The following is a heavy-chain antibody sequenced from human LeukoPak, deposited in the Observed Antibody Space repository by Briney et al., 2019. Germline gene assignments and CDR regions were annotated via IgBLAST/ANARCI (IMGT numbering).Heavy chain of an antibody. V-gene: IGHV3-23*01. CDR1: GFTFSNYA. CDR3: AKGSSTYSIPSYWYFDL. Sequence: GGSLRLSCAASGFTFSNYAMSWVRQAPGKGLQWVSSISATGGSTYYADSVKGRSTVSRDNSKNTLYLQMNSLRAEDTAVYYCAKGSSTYSIPSYWYFDLWGRGTLVTVSS. D-gene: IGHD6-13*01. CDR2: ISATGGST. J-gene: IGHJ2*01.